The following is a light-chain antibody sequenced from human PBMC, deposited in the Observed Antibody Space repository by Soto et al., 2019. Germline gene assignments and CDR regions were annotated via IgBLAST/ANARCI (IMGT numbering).Light chain of an antibody. Sequence: EIVMTQSPATLSVSPGERATLSCRASQSVSSNLAWYQQKPGQAPRLLIYGAPTRATGIPARFSGSGSGTEFTLTISSLQSEDFAVYYRQQYNNWPPWTFGQGTKVEIK. CDR1: QSVSSN. J-gene: IGKJ1*01. CDR2: GAP. V-gene: IGKV3-15*01. CDR3: QQYNNWPPWT.